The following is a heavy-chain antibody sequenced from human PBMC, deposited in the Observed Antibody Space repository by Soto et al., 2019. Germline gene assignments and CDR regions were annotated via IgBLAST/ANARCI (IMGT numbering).Heavy chain of an antibody. V-gene: IGHV4-31*03. CDR2: IYYSGST. D-gene: IGHD3-22*01. Sequence: SETLSLTCTVSGGSISSGGYYWSWIRQHPGKGLEWIGYIYYSGSTYYNPSLKSRVTISVDTSKNQFSLKLSSVTAADTAVYYCARSTMTAPYGMDVWGQGTTVTVSS. CDR3: ARSTMTAPYGMDV. CDR1: GGSISSGGYY. J-gene: IGHJ6*02.